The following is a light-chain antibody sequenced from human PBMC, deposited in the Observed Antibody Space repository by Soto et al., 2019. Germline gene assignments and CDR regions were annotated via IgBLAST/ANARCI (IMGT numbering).Light chain of an antibody. J-gene: IGKJ1*01. CDR3: QQYNSYWT. CDR2: DAS. CDR1: QTISTS. Sequence: DIQMTQSPSTLSASVGDRVTITCRASQTISTSLAWYQQKPGKAPKVLIYDASSFESGVPSRFSGSGSGTEFTLTISSLQPDDFATYYCQQYNSYWTFGQGTKVEIK. V-gene: IGKV1-5*01.